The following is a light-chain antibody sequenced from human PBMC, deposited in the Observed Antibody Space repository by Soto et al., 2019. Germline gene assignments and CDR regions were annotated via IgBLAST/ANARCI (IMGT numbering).Light chain of an antibody. CDR3: QSYDSSLSAVV. V-gene: IGLV1-40*01. CDR1: SSNIGADYD. J-gene: IGLJ3*02. Sequence: QSVLTQPPSVSGAPGQRVTISCTGSSSNIGADYDVHWYQQLPGTAPKLLIYGNSNRPSGVPDRFSGSKSGTSASLAITGLQAEDEADYYCQSYDSSLSAVVFGVRTKLTVL. CDR2: GNS.